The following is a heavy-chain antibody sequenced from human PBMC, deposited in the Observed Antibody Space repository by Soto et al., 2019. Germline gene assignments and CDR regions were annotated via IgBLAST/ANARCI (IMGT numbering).Heavy chain of an antibody. Sequence: QVQLQESGQGLVQPSQTLSLTCTVSGGSISSGGYYWSWIRQHPEKGLEWHGYLYSIGSTYYHPSLKRRVTRPVDTSKNQCSLKLSSVTAADTAVYYCARDPIAARPGLGSDWGQGTLVTVSS. CDR1: GGSISSGGYY. V-gene: IGHV4-31*03. J-gene: IGHJ4*02. D-gene: IGHD6-6*01. CDR3: ARDPIAARPGLGSD. CDR2: LYSIGST.